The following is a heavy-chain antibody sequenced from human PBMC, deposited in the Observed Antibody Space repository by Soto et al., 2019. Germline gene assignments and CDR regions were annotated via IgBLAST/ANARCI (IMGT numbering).Heavy chain of an antibody. Sequence: ASVKVSCKASGYTFTSYAMHWVRQAPGQRLEWMGWINAGNGNTKYSQKFQGRVTITRDTSASTAHMELSSLRSEDTAVYYCARVYDYYDSSGYYSPGDYWGQGTLVTVSS. CDR3: ARVYDYYDSSGYYSPGDY. CDR1: GYTFTSYA. V-gene: IGHV1-3*01. J-gene: IGHJ4*02. D-gene: IGHD3-22*01. CDR2: INAGNGNT.